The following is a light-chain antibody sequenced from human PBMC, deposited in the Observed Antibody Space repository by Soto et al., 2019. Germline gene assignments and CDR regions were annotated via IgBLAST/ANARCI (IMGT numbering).Light chain of an antibody. Sequence: EFVLTQSPATLSLSPGERATLSCRASQSVSSYLAWYQQKPGQAPRLLIYDASNRATGIPARFSGSGSGTDFTLTISSLEPEDFAVYYCQQRSNWPPFLTFGGGTKVDIK. V-gene: IGKV3-11*01. CDR3: QQRSNWPPFLT. CDR1: QSVSSY. J-gene: IGKJ4*01. CDR2: DAS.